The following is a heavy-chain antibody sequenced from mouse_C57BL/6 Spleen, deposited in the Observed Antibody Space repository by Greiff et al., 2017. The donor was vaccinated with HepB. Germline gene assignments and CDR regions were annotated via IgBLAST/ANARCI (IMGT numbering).Heavy chain of an antibody. D-gene: IGHD1-1*01. J-gene: IGHJ4*01. Sequence: QVQLQQSGAELAKPGASVKLSCKASGYTFTSYWMHWVKQRPGQGLEWIGYINPSSGYTKYNQKFKDKATLTADKSSSTAYMQLSSLTYEDSAVYYCLITTVGNDAMDYWGQGTSVTVSS. CDR1: GYTFTSYW. CDR2: INPSSGYT. CDR3: LITTVGNDAMDY. V-gene: IGHV1-7*01.